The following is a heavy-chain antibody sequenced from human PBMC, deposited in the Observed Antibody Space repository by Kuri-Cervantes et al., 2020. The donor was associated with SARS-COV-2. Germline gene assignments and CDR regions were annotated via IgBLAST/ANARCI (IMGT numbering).Heavy chain of an antibody. J-gene: IGHJ4*02. CDR1: GFTFSSYA. Sequence: GGSLRLSCAASGFTFSSYAMHWVRQAPGKGLEWVAVISYDGSNKYYADSVRGRFTISRDNSKNTLYLQMNSLRAEDTAVYYCAKDMNRYCSTTNCFTSDSWGQGTLVTVSS. CDR3: AKDMNRYCSTTNCFTSDS. CDR2: ISYDGSNK. D-gene: IGHD2-2*02. V-gene: IGHV3-30-3*01.